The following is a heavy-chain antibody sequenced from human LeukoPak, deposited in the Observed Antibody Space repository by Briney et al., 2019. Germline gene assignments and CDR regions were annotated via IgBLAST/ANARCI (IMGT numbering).Heavy chain of an antibody. D-gene: IGHD6-13*01. CDR1: GYNFTSYT. V-gene: IGHV1-18*01. CDR2: ISAYNGNT. CDR3: ARDEGAPIAAANV. J-gene: IGHJ3*01. Sequence: GASVKVSCKASGYNFTSYTISWVRQAPGQGLEWMGWISAYNGNTNYAQKLQGRVTMTRDTSTSTAYMELRSLRPDDTAVYYCARDEGAPIAAANVWGRGTMVTVSS.